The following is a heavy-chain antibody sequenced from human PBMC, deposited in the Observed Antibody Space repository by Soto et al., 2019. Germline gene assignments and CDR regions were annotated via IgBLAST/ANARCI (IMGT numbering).Heavy chain of an antibody. CDR1: GGTFSSYA. V-gene: IGHV1-69*06. J-gene: IGHJ5*02. CDR3: ARRALELSNWFDP. D-gene: IGHD1-7*01. Sequence: SVKVSCKASGGTFSSYAISWVRQASGQGLEWMGGIIPIFGTANYAQKFQGRVTITADKSTSTAYMELSSLRSEDTAVYYCARRALELSNWFDPWGQGTLVTVSS. CDR2: IIPIFGTA.